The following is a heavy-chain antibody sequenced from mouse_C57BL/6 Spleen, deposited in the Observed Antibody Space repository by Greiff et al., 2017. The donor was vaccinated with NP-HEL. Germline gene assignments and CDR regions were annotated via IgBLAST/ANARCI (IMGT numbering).Heavy chain of an antibody. CDR2: IWSGGST. CDR3: ARDSPTAQVVAY. J-gene: IGHJ3*01. D-gene: IGHD3-2*02. CDR1: GFSLTSYG. V-gene: IGHV2-2*01. Sequence: QVQLKQSGPGLVQPSQSLSITCTVSGFSLTSYGVHWVRQSPGKGLEWLGVIWSGGSTDYNAAFISRLSISKDNSKSQVFVKMNSLQADDTAIYYCARDSPTAQVVAYWGQGTLVTDSA.